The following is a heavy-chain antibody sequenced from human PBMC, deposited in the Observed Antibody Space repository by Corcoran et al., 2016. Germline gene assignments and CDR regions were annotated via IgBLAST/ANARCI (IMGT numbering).Heavy chain of an antibody. J-gene: IGHJ3*02. CDR1: GYNFPNYW. D-gene: IGHD3-16*01. Sequence: EVQLVQSGAEVKKSGESLKISCQGSGYNFPNYWIGWVRQMPGKGLEWMGIVFPDDSDTRYSPSFQGQVTISADKSSSTAYLQWSSLKASDSAMYYCARHFCAVITGSRRGAFDIWGQGTIIIVSS. V-gene: IGHV5-51*01. CDR3: ARHFCAVITGSRRGAFDI. CDR2: VFPDDSDT.